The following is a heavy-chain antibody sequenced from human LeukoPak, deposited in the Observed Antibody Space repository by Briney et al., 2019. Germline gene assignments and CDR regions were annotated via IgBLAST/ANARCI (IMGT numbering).Heavy chain of an antibody. Sequence: GGSLRLSCAASGFTFSSYSMNWVRQAPGKGLEWVSYISSSSSTIYYADSVKGRFTISRDNAMNSLFLQMNSLRAEDTAVYYCARGGGPYCGGDCYPGYAFDIWGQGTMVTVSS. J-gene: IGHJ3*02. CDR1: GFTFSSYS. D-gene: IGHD2-21*02. CDR2: ISSSSSTI. V-gene: IGHV3-48*04. CDR3: ARGGGPYCGGDCYPGYAFDI.